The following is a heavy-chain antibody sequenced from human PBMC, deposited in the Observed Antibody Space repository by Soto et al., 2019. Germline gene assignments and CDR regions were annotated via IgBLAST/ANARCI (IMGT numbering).Heavy chain of an antibody. CDR2: ISSSSSTI. CDR3: ARGHDDFWSGCCYFDY. V-gene: IGHV3-48*01. D-gene: IGHD3-3*01. Sequence: EVQLVESGGGLVQPGGSLRLSCAASGFTFSSYSMNWVRQAPGKGLEWVSYISSSSSTIYYADSVKGRFTISRDNAKNSLYRQLNCLRGEYTAVYYCARGHDDFWSGCCYFDYRGQGALVTVSS. CDR1: GFTFSSYS. J-gene: IGHJ4*02.